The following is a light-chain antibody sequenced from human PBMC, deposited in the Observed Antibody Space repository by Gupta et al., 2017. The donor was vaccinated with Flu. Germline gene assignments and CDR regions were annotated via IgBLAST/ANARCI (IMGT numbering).Light chain of an antibody. Sequence: GAGSPNQYAYSSRQKPGPAPALGIYNDSERPSGTRERVSGSSSVTTVTVAISGVQAEDEADYYCQSADSRGTYPVVFGGGTKLTVL. V-gene: IGLV3-25*03. J-gene: IGLJ2*01. CDR2: NDS. CDR1: GSPNQY. CDR3: QSADSRGTYPVV.